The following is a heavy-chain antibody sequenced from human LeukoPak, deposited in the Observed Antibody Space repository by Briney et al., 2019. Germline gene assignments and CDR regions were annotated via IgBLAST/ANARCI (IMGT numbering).Heavy chain of an antibody. J-gene: IGHJ4*02. V-gene: IGHV1-18*01. CDR1: GYTFTSYG. CDR3: ARDLSLYYGSGSYYKSFGENSFDY. D-gene: IGHD3-10*01. CDR2: ISAYNGNT. Sequence: ASVKVSCKASGYTFTSYGISWVRQAPGQGLEWMGWISAYNGNTNYAQKLQGRVTMTTDTSTSTAYMELRSLRSDDTAVYYCARDLSLYYGSGSYYKSFGENSFDYWGQGTLVTVSS.